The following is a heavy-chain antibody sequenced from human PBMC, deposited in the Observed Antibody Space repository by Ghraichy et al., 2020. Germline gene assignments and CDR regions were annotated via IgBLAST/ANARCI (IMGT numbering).Heavy chain of an antibody. J-gene: IGHJ4*02. Sequence: ESLNISCAASGFAFSSYAMIWVRQAPGKQGLEWVSAISRGGDRTYYADSAKGRFTISRDNSKNTLYLQMNSLRAEDSATYYCAKDRRELEYTSSTTFFDYWGQGTLVTVSS. CDR2: ISRGGDRT. CDR1: GFAFSSYA. CDR3: AKDRRELEYTSSTTFFDY. D-gene: IGHD6-6*01. V-gene: IGHV3-23*01.